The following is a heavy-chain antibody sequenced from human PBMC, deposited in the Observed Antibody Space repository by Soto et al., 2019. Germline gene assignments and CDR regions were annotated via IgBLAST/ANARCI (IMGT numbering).Heavy chain of an antibody. D-gene: IGHD3-3*01. J-gene: IGHJ6*02. CDR3: ARSLVVTIFGVAVPNGMDV. CDR1: GGTFSSYA. V-gene: IGHV1-69*13. CDR2: IIPIFGTA. Sequence: ASVKVSCKASGGTFSSYAISWVRQAPGQGLEWMGGIIPIFGTANYARKFQGRVTITADESTSTAYMELSSLRSEDTAVYYCARSLVVTIFGVAVPNGMDVWGQGTTVTVSS.